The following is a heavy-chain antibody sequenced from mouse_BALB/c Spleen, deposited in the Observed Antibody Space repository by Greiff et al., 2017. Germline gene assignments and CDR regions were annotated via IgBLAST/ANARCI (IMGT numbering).Heavy chain of an antibody. CDR3: ARSYRYDSFAY. D-gene: IGHD2-14*01. V-gene: IGHV1S56*01. J-gene: IGHJ3*01. Sequence: VKLQESGPELVKPGASVRISCKASGYTFTSYYIHWVKQRPGQGLEWIGWIYPGNVNTKYNEKFKGKATLTADKSSSTAYMQLSSLTSEDSAVYFCARSYRYDSFAYWGQGTLVTVSA. CDR1: GYTFTSYY. CDR2: IYPGNVNT.